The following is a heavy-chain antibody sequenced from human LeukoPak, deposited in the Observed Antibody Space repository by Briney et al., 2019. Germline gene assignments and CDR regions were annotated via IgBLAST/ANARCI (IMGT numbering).Heavy chain of an antibody. Sequence: SQTLSLTCAISGDSVSSNNAAWNWIRQSPSRGLEWLGRTYYRSKWSYDYAVSVKSRITINPDTSKNQFSLQLNSVTPEDAAVYYCARGSTYYDSSGQVPFDYWGQGTLVTVSS. CDR1: GDSVSSNNAA. J-gene: IGHJ4*02. D-gene: IGHD3-22*01. V-gene: IGHV6-1*01. CDR2: TYYRSKWSY. CDR3: ARGSTYYDSSGQVPFDY.